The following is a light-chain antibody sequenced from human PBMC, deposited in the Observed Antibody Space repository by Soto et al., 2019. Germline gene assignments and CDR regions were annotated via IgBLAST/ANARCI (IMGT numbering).Light chain of an antibody. Sequence: QSVLTQPPSVSGAPGQSVTISCTGTTSNIGAGYDVHWYQQLPGTAPRLLVYGNTNRPSGVPDRFSGSQSGTSASLAITGLQAEDEADYYCQSFDSNLSGVLFGGGTQLTVL. V-gene: IGLV1-40*01. CDR2: GNT. CDR3: QSFDSNLSGVL. J-gene: IGLJ2*01. CDR1: TSNIGAGYD.